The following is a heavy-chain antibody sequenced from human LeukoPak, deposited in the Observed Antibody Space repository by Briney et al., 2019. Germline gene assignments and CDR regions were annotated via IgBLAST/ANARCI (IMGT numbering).Heavy chain of an antibody. CDR1: GYTLTELS. J-gene: IGHJ4*02. CDR2: FDPEDGET. V-gene: IGHV1-24*01. D-gene: IGHD6-13*01. CDR3: ARQYSSSLYYFDN. Sequence: ASVTVSCKVSGYTLTELSMHWVRQAPGKGLEWMGGFDPEDGETIYAQKFQGRVTMTEDTSTDTAYMELRSLRSDDTTVYYCARQYSSSLYYFDNWGQGTLVTVSS.